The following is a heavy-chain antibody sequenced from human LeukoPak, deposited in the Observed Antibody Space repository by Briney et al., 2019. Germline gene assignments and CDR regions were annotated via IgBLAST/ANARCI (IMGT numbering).Heavy chain of an antibody. CDR3: ATAGYSYGYPPYFDY. CDR1: GYTFTELS. J-gene: IGHJ4*02. D-gene: IGHD5-18*01. CDR2: FDPEDGEA. Sequence: ASVKVSCKVSGYTFTELSMHWVRQAPGKGLEWMGGFDPEDGEAIYAQKFQGRVTMTEDTSTDTAYMELSSLRSEDTAVYYCATAGYSYGYPPYFDYWGQGTLVTVSS. V-gene: IGHV1-24*01.